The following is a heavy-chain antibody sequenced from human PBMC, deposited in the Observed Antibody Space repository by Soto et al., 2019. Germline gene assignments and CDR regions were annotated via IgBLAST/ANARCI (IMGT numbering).Heavy chain of an antibody. CDR1: GVSLSTRGVG. V-gene: IGHV2-5*01. CDR2: IYWYDDK. J-gene: IGHJ5*02. D-gene: IGHD2-21*02. Sequence: QITLKESGPTLVRPTQTLTLTCTFSGVSLSTRGVGVGWLRQPPGKALEGLALIYWYDDKRYTPSLKARLTISKDTSRNQVVLTMTDMDPVDTAKYFCANRQEYRPPCYYSGWFDAWGQGILVAVSS. CDR3: ANRQEYRPPCYYSGWFDA.